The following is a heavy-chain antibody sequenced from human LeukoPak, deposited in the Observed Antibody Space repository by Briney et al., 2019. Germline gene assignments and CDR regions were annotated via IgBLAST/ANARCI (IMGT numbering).Heavy chain of an antibody. J-gene: IGHJ6*02. CDR3: AISYATNYYYHYGMDV. V-gene: IGHV4-34*01. CDR1: GGSFSGYY. D-gene: IGHD5-24*01. Sequence: PSETLSLTCAVYGGSFSGYYWSWIRQPPGKGLEWIGEINHSGSTNYNPSLKSRVTISVDTSKNQFSLKLSSVTAADTAVYYCAISYATNYYYHYGMDVWGQGTTVTVSS. CDR2: INHSGST.